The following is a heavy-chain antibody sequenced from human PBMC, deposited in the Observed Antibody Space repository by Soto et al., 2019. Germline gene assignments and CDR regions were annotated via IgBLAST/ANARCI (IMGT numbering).Heavy chain of an antibody. J-gene: IGHJ6*01. CDR2: IYYSGST. Sequence: PSETLSLTCTFSGGSISSSSYYWGWIRQPPGKGLEWIGSIYYSGSTYYNPSLKSRVTISVDTSKNQFSLKLSSVTAADTAVYYCARQAASLRFGDSHYGLDVWGQGTTVTVSS. V-gene: IGHV4-39*01. CDR3: ARQAASLRFGDSHYGLDV. D-gene: IGHD3-10*01. CDR1: GGSISSSSYY.